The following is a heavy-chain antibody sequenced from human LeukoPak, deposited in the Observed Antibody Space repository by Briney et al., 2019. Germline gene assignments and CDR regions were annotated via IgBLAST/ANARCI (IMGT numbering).Heavy chain of an antibody. D-gene: IGHD1-26*01. J-gene: IGHJ3*02. CDR2: ASAGGTT. V-gene: IGHV3-23*01. Sequence: GGSLRLSCAASGFTFSSYGMSWVRQAPGKGLGWVSGASAGGTTYYTGSVKGRFSISRDNSKSTLYLQMNSLRVEDTAVYYCAKGLYSGSPDAFDIWGQGTMVTASS. CDR3: AKGLYSGSPDAFDI. CDR1: GFTFSSYG.